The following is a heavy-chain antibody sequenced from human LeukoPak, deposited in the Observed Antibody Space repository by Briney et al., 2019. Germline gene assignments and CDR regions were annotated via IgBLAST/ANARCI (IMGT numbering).Heavy chain of an antibody. Sequence: PGGSLRLSCAASGFAFSSYSMNWVRQAPGKGLEWVSSISSSSSYIYYADSVKGRFTISRDNAKNSLYLQMNSLRAEDTAVYYCARDMTTVTTNIDYWGQGTLVTVSS. CDR2: ISSSSSYI. CDR3: ARDMTTVTTNIDY. J-gene: IGHJ4*02. D-gene: IGHD4-17*01. CDR1: GFAFSSYS. V-gene: IGHV3-21*01.